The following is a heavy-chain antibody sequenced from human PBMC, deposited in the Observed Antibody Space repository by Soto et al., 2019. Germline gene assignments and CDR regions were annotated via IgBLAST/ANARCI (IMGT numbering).Heavy chain of an antibody. Sequence: QVQLQESGPGLVKPSGTLSLTCAVSGGSISSSNWWSWVRQPPGKGLEWIGEIYHSGSTNYNPSLKSRVTISVDKAQNQFPLKVSPVTAADTGVYYCAGVAVAGTRVDYWGQGTLVTVSS. CDR1: GGSISSSNW. CDR3: AGVAVAGTRVDY. V-gene: IGHV4-4*02. J-gene: IGHJ4*02. D-gene: IGHD6-19*01. CDR2: IYHSGST.